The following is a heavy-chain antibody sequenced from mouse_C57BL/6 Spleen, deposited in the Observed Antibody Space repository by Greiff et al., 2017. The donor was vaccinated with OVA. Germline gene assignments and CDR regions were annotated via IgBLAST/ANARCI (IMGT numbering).Heavy chain of an antibody. J-gene: IGHJ3*01. CDR2: INPNNGGT. CDR3: ARGGSAY. CDR1: GYTFTDYY. Sequence: VQLQQSGPELVKPGASVKISCKASGYTFTDYYMNWVKQSHGKSLEWIGAINPNNGGTSYNQKFKGKATLTVDKSSSTAYMELRSLTSEDSAVYYCARGGSAYWGQGTLVTVSA. V-gene: IGHV1-26*01.